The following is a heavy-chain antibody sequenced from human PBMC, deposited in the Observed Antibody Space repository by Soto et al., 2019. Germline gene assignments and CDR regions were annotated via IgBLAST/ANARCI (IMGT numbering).Heavy chain of an antibody. J-gene: IGHJ4*02. CDR1: GFTFSSYA. V-gene: IGHV3-23*01. D-gene: IGHD2-15*01. CDR3: AKDKCSGGSCYLDY. Sequence: EVQLLESGGGLVQPGGSLRLSCAASGFTFSSYAMSWVRQAPGKGLEWVSAISGSGGSTYYADSVKGRFTISRDNTKNTLYLQMNSLRAEDTAVYYCAKDKCSGGSCYLDYWGQGTLVTVSS. CDR2: ISGSGGST.